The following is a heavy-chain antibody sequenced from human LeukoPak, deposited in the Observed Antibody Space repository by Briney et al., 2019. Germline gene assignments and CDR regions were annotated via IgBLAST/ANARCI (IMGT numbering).Heavy chain of an antibody. CDR3: ARGRRDGMDV. V-gene: IGHV4-30-4*01. CDR2: VYYSGST. Sequence: SQTLSLTCTVSDGSISSGDYYWSWIRQPPGKGLEWIGSVYYSGSTYYNPSLKSRATISVATSKNQFSPKLSSVTAADTAVYYCARGRRDGMDVWGQGTTVTVSS. CDR1: DGSISSGDYY. J-gene: IGHJ6*02.